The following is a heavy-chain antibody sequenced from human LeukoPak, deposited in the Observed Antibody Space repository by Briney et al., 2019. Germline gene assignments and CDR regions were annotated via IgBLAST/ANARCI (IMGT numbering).Heavy chain of an antibody. CDR1: GFTFSSYG. CDR2: ISYDGSNK. CDR3: ARAGGTGTADY. V-gene: IGHV3-30*03. J-gene: IGHJ4*02. Sequence: PGRSLRLSCAASGFTFSSYGMHWVRQAPGKGLEWVAVISYDGSNKYYADSVKGRFTISRDNSKNTLYLQMNSLRAEDTAVYYCARAGGTGTADYWGQGTLVTVSS. D-gene: IGHD3/OR15-3a*01.